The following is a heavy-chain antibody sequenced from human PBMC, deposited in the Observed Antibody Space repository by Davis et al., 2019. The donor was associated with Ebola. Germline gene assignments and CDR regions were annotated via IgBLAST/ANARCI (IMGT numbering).Heavy chain of an antibody. V-gene: IGHV3-53*01. Sequence: GESLKISCAAPGFTVSSNYMSWVRQAPGKGLEWVSVIYSGGSTYYADSVKGRFTISRDNSKNTLYLQMNSLRAEDTAVYYCARGGGYNFRYYYGMDVWGKGTTVTVSS. CDR1: GFTVSSNY. J-gene: IGHJ6*04. D-gene: IGHD5-24*01. CDR2: IYSGGST. CDR3: ARGGGYNFRYYYGMDV.